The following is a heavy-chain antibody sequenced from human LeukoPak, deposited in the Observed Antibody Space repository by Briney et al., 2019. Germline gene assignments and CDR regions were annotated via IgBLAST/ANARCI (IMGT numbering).Heavy chain of an antibody. CDR3: AKGIDFWSGYYPENWLDP. V-gene: IGHV3-30*02. CDR1: GFTFSSYG. Sequence: GGSLRLSCAASGFTFSSYGMHWVRQAPGKGLEWVAFIRYDGSNKYYADSVKGRFTISRDNSKNTLYLQMNSLRAEDTAVYYCAKGIDFWSGYYPENWLDPWGQGTLVTVSS. D-gene: IGHD3-3*01. CDR2: IRYDGSNK. J-gene: IGHJ5*02.